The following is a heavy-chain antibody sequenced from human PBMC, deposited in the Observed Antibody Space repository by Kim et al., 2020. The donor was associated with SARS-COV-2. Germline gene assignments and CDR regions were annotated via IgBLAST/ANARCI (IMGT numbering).Heavy chain of an antibody. D-gene: IGHD2-15*01. Sequence: KSRVTISVDTSKNQSSLKLSSVTAADTAVYYCARVARYCSGGSCYQGFDPWGQGTLVTVSS. CDR3: ARVARYCSGGSCYQGFDP. J-gene: IGHJ5*02. V-gene: IGHV4-31*02.